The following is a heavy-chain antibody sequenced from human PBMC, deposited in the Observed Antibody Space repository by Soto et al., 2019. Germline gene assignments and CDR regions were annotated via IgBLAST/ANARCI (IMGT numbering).Heavy chain of an antibody. J-gene: IGHJ4*02. CDR2: IIPIFGTP. Sequence: QVQLVQSGAEVKKPGSSVKVSCKASGGIFSTYAISWLRQAPGQGLEWMGGIIPIFGTPNYAQRVQGRVTINADESTSTAYMELSRLRSEDTAVYYCARDRDDYGSGNYYNRIDFWGQGTLVTVSS. CDR1: GGIFSTYA. D-gene: IGHD3-10*01. CDR3: ARDRDDYGSGNYYNRIDF. V-gene: IGHV1-69*01.